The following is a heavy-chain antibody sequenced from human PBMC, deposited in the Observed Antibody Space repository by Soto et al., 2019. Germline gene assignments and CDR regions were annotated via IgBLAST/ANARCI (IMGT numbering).Heavy chain of an antibody. D-gene: IGHD5-12*01. CDR1: GFPFSSFE. V-gene: IGHV3-48*03. CDR2: ISGGGGTV. CDR3: AREARDGYNDFDY. J-gene: IGHJ4*02. Sequence: EVQLVESGGGLVQPGGSRGLSCAASGFPFSSFEMNWVRQGPGKGLEWVSYISGGGGTVYYADSVKGRFTISRDTAKKSLYLQMNSLRAEDTAVYYCAREARDGYNDFDYWGQGTLVTVSS.